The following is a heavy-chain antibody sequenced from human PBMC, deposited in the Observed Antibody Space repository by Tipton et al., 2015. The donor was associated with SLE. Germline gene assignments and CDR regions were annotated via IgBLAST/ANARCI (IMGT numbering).Heavy chain of an antibody. Sequence: TLSLTCTVSSDSMSSYYWNWIRQPPGKGLEWVGYINYSGNTNYNPSLKGRVTISVDTSKTHFSLRLNSVTAADTAVYFCARGGLGSDLRGSIYFGSWGQGTLVTVSS. D-gene: IGHD7-27*01. V-gene: IGHV4-59*01. CDR2: INYSGNT. CDR3: ARGGLGSDLRGSIYFGS. CDR1: SDSMSSYY. J-gene: IGHJ4*02.